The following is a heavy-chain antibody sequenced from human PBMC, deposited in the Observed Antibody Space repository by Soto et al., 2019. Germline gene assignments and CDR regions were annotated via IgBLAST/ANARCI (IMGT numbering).Heavy chain of an antibody. V-gene: IGHV4-39*01. D-gene: IGHD5-12*01. J-gene: IGHJ4*02. CDR3: SILPLGYPWDYYLYY. CDR1: GGSISSSSYY. Sequence: PSETLSLTCTVSGGSISSSSYYWGWIRQPPGKGLEWIGSIYYSGSTYYNPSLKSRVTISVDTSKNQFSLKLSSVTAADTAVYYCSILPLGYPWDYYLYYCGQGTLVTVSS. CDR2: IYYSGST.